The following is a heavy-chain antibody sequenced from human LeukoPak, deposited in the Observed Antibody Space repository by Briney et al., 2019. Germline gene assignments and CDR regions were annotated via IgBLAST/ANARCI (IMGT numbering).Heavy chain of an antibody. CDR2: ISSSSSTI. V-gene: IGHV3-48*01. CDR3: ARELEQPWNWFDP. J-gene: IGHJ5*02. CDR1: GFTFSSYS. Sequence: GGSLRLSCAASGFTFSSYSMNWVRQAPGKGMEWVSYISSSSSTIYYADSVKGRFTISRDNAKNSLYLQMNSLRAEDAAVYYCARELEQPWNWFDPWGQGTLVTVSS. D-gene: IGHD6-13*01.